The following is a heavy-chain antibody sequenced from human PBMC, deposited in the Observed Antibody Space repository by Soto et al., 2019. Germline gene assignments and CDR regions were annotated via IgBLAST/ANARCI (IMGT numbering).Heavy chain of an antibody. D-gene: IGHD6-19*01. Sequence: SETLSLTCFVSGYSITAGGYYWSWIRHHPGKGLEWIGSFYSSGSIIYNPSLRSRVSISGDTSSNQFSMSLTSVTAADTARYYCARMYSSGSGWFHPWGQGTLVTSPQ. J-gene: IGHJ5*02. V-gene: IGHV4-31*03. CDR1: GYSITAGGYY. CDR3: ARMYSSGSGWFHP. CDR2: FYSSGSI.